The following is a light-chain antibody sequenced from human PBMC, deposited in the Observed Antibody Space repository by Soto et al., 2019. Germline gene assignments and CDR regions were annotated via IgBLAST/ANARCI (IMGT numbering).Light chain of an antibody. J-gene: IGKJ1*01. CDR1: QSVRSSY. V-gene: IGKV3D-20*02. Sequence: EIVMTQSPATMSVSPGERATLSCRASQSVRSSYLAWYQQKPGQAPRLLIYDASTRATGIPDRFSGSGSGTDFTLTISGLEPEDFAVYYCQQRNNWPWTFGQGTKV. CDR3: QQRNNWPWT. CDR2: DAS.